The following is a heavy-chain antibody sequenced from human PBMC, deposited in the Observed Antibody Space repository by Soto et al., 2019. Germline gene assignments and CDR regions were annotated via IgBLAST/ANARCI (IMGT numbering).Heavy chain of an antibody. Sequence: GASVKVSCKAIGYSFTSHYMHWVRQAPGQGLEWMGTIYPGGTNIAYAQKFQGRVTMTKDTSTTTVYMELNSLTSEDTALYYCAWGFLDSSYFDFWGQGTLVTVSS. CDR3: AWGFLDSSYFDF. CDR1: GYSFTSHY. D-gene: IGHD3-3*01. V-gene: IGHV1-46*01. J-gene: IGHJ4*02. CDR2: IYPGGTNI.